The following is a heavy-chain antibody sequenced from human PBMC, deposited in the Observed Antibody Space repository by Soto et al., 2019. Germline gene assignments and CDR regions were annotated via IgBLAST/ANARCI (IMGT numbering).Heavy chain of an antibody. CDR3: ASLMGETLRYGMDA. V-gene: IGHV5-10-1*01. Sequence: GESLKISCKGSGYSFTSYWISWVRQMPGKGLEWMGRIDPSDSYTNYSPSFQGHVTISADKSTSTAYLQWSSLKASDTAMYYCASLMGETLRYGMDAWGQGTTVTVSS. D-gene: IGHD3-16*01. CDR2: IDPSDSYT. J-gene: IGHJ6*02. CDR1: GYSFTSYW.